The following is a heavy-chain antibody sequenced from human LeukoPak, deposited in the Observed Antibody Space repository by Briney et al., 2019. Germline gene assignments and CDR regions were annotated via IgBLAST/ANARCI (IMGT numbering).Heavy chain of an antibody. D-gene: IGHD3-10*01. V-gene: IGHV1-69*04. CDR3: ARDSWFGDLDP. J-gene: IGHJ5*02. Sequence: ASVKVSCKASGGTFSSYAISWVRQAPGQGLEWMGRIIPILGIANYAQKFQGRVTMTRNTSISTAYMELSSLRSEDTAVYYCARDSWFGDLDPWGQGTLVTVSS. CDR1: GGTFSSYA. CDR2: IIPILGIA.